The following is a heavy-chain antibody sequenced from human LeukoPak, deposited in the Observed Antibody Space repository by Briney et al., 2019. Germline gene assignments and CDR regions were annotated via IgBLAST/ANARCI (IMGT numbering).Heavy chain of an antibody. CDR1: GFTFSDYY. J-gene: IGHJ3*01. V-gene: IGHV3-11*04. CDR2: ISNSGGTM. Sequence: GGSLRLSCDVSGFTFSDYYMSWIRQAPGKGLECISYISNSGGTMHYADSVKGRFTISRDNAKNTLYLQMNSLSADDTAVYYCARDGIDFRAFDLWGQGTMVTVSS. D-gene: IGHD1-26*01. CDR3: ARDGIDFRAFDL.